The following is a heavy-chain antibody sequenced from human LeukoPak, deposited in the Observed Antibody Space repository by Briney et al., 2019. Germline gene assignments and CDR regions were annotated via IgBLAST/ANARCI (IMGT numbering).Heavy chain of an antibody. J-gene: IGHJ3*02. V-gene: IGHV4-34*01. CDR1: GGSFSGYY. Sequence: PSETLSLTCAVYGGSFSGYYWSWIRQPPGKGLEWIGEINHSGSTNYNPSLKSRVTISVDTSKNQFSLKLSSVTAADTAVYYCAGTYNWNSRGAFDIWGQGTMVTVSS. D-gene: IGHD1-7*01. CDR3: AGTYNWNSRGAFDI. CDR2: INHSGST.